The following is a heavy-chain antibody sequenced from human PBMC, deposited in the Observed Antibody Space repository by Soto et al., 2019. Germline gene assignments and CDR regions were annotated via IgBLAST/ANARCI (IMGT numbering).Heavy chain of an antibody. CDR3: AHYTTDTYFDV. CDR1: GFSLYTGGVG. Sequence: QITLKESSPTLVKPTQTLTLTCSFSGFSLYTGGVGVGWIRQPPGKALEWLALLYWDDTRRYTPSLKNTPTYAKDTTENQVVLTVTDMGPVDTGTYFCAHYTTDTYFDVWGKGATVTVSS. V-gene: IGHV2-5*02. J-gene: IGHJ6*04. D-gene: IGHD1-1*01. CDR2: LYWDDTR.